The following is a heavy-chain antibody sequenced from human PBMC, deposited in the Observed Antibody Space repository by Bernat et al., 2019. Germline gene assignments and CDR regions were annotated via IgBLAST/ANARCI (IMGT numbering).Heavy chain of an antibody. CDR3: ARALVLMVYDIDY. CDR1: GGSFSGYY. V-gene: IGHV4-34*01. Sequence: QVQLQQWGAGLLKPSETLSLTCAVYGGSFSGYYWSWIRQPPGKGLEWIGEINHSGSTNYNPSLKSRVTISVDTSKNQFSLKLSSVTAADTAVYYCARALVLMVYDIDYWGQGTLVTVSS. CDR2: INHSGST. D-gene: IGHD2-8*01. J-gene: IGHJ4*02.